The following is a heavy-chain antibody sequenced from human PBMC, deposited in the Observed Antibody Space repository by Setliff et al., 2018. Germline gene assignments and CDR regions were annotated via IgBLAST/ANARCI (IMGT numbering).Heavy chain of an antibody. CDR1: GYTFTTYA. Sequence: ASVKVSCKASGYTFTTYAISWMRQAPGQGLEWMGWINTNTGNPSYAQGFTGRFVFSLDTSVTTAYLQISSLKAQDSAVYYCARGGDTITIFGVVTPDYYYYMDVWGTGTTVTVSS. D-gene: IGHD3-3*01. CDR2: INTNTGNP. CDR3: ARGGDTITIFGVVTPDYYYYMDV. J-gene: IGHJ6*03. V-gene: IGHV7-4-1*02.